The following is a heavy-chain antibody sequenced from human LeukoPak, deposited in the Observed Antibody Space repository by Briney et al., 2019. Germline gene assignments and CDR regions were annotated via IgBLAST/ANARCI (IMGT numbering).Heavy chain of an antibody. D-gene: IGHD2-2*01. CDR3: ARGRPIIVVPAVDAFNI. Sequence: ASVKVSCKASGGTFSSYAISWVRQAPGQGLEWMGGIIPIFGTANYAQKFQGRVTITADESTSTAYMELSSLRSEDTAVYYCARGRPIIVVPAVDAFNIWGQGTMVTVSS. J-gene: IGHJ3*02. V-gene: IGHV1-69*13. CDR2: IIPIFGTA. CDR1: GGTFSSYA.